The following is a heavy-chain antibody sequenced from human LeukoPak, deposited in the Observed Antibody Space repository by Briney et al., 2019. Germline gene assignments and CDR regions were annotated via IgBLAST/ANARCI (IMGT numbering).Heavy chain of an antibody. CDR3: ARNSSSSSPPERYNWFDP. CDR2: IYNSGST. D-gene: IGHD6-6*01. V-gene: IGHV4-38-2*02. Sequence: SETLSLTCTVSGYSIGTDYYWGWIRQPPGKGLEWIGSIYNSGSTYYNPSLKSRITISVDTSKNQFSLKLSSVTAADTAVYYCARNSSSSSPPERYNWFDPWGQGTLVTVSS. J-gene: IGHJ5*02. CDR1: GYSIGTDYY.